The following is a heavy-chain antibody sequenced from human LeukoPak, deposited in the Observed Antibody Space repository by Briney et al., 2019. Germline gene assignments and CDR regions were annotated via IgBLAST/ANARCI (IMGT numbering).Heavy chain of an antibody. CDR2: ISYDGSNK. J-gene: IGHJ3*02. CDR3: AISALAAAGGGAFDI. V-gene: IGHV3-30*03. D-gene: IGHD6-13*01. Sequence: GGSLRLSCAASGFTFSSYGMHWVRQAPGKGLEWVAVISYDGSNKHYADSVKGRFTISRDNSKNTLYLQMNSLRAEDTAVYYCAISALAAAGGGAFDIWGQGTMVTVSS. CDR1: GFTFSSYG.